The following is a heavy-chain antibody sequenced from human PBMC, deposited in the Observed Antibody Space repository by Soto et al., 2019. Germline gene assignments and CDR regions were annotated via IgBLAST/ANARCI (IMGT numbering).Heavy chain of an antibody. J-gene: IGHJ4*02. CDR3: AKEGQYGVLAGYYYF. V-gene: IGHV3-23*01. CDR1: GFTFGNYA. CDR2: VTCSADRT. D-gene: IGHD3-9*01. Sequence: VGSLRLSCSASGFTFGNYAMSWVRQAPGKGLEWVSSVTCSADRTYYADSVKGRFTISRDNSNNTLYLQLNGLRAEDTAVYYCAKEGQYGVLAGYYYFWGQGTLVTVSS.